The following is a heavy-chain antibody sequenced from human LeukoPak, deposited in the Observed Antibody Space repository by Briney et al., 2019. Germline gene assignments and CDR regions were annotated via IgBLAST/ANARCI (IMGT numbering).Heavy chain of an antibody. CDR3: ARFLGLFDY. Sequence: PGRSLRLSCAASGFTFSSYEMNWVRQAPGKGLEWVSYISGSGSDIYYADSVKGRFTISRDNAKKSLYLQMNSLRAEDTAVYYCARFLGLFDYWGQGTQVTVSS. V-gene: IGHV3-48*03. CDR2: ISGSGSDI. J-gene: IGHJ4*02. CDR1: GFTFSSYE. D-gene: IGHD3-3*01.